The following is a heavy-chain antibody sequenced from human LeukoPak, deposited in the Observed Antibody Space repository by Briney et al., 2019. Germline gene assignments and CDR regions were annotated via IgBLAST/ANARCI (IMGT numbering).Heavy chain of an antibody. V-gene: IGHV3-74*01. CDR2: INSDGSST. CDR1: GFTFSSYW. CDR3: ARAARDCSGGSCPYYFDY. Sequence: PGGSLRLSCAASGFTFSSYWMHWVRQAPGKGLVWVSRINSDGSSTSYADSVKGRFTISRDNAKNSLYLQMNSLRAEDTAVYYCARAARDCSGGSCPYYFDYWGQGTLVTVSS. J-gene: IGHJ4*02. D-gene: IGHD2-15*01.